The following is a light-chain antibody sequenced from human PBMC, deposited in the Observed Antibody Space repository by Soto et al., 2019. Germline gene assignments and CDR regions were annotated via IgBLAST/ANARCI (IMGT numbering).Light chain of an antibody. CDR2: GAS. CDR1: QRISTY. V-gene: IGKV1-39*01. J-gene: IGKJ5*01. CDR3: QQSHSSLIT. Sequence: DIQLTQSPSSLSASVGDRVSISCRASQRISTYLNWYQQKPGKAPNLLIYGASSLQSGVPSRFSGSGSGTDFTLTISSLQPEDFATYFCQQSHSSLITFGQGTRLRL.